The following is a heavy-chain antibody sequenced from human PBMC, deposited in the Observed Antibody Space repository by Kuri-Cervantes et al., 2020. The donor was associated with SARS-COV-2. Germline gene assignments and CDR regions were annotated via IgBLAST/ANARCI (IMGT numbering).Heavy chain of an antibody. CDR3: ARERYSSGSAFDI. J-gene: IGHJ3*02. CDR1: GGSISSYY. Sequence: GSLRLSCTVSGGSISSYYWSWIRQPAGKGLEWIGRIYTSGSTNYNPSLKSRVTMSADTSKNQFSLKLSSVTAADTAVYYCARERYSSGSAFDIWGQGTMVTVSS. CDR2: IYTSGST. V-gene: IGHV4-4*07. D-gene: IGHD6-19*01.